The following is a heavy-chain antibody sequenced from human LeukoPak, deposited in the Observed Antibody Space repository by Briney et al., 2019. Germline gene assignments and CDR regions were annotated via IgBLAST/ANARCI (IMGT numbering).Heavy chain of an antibody. CDR1: GGSFSGYY. CDR2: INHSGST. Sequence: SETLSLTCAVYGGSFSGYYWSWIRQPPGKGLGWIGEINHSGSTNYNPSLKSRVTISVDTSKNQFSLKLSSVTAADTAVYYCASWSVWGSYANAFDIWGQGTMVTVSS. J-gene: IGHJ3*02. D-gene: IGHD3-16*01. V-gene: IGHV4-34*01. CDR3: ASWSVWGSYANAFDI.